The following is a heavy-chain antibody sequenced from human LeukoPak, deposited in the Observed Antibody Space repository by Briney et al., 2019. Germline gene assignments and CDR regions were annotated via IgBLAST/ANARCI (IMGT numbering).Heavy chain of an antibody. CDR1: GFAFSTYS. D-gene: IGHD2-2*01. CDR2: INTRSKT. Sequence: GGSLRLSCAASGFAFSTYSMNWVRQAPEKGLEWVAAINTRSKTYYADSVKGRFTMSRDNAKNSLYLQMNSLRAEDTAVYYCAREIGCSSTSCYGEAFDIWGQGTMVTVSS. V-gene: IGHV3-21*01. J-gene: IGHJ3*02. CDR3: AREIGCSSTSCYGEAFDI.